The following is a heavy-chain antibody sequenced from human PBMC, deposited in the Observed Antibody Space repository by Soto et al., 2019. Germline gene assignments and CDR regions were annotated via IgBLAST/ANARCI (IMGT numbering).Heavy chain of an antibody. CDR3: AREFRGVTSYYYYGMDV. CDR1: GFTFSSYA. V-gene: IGHV3-30-3*01. J-gene: IGHJ6*02. D-gene: IGHD3-16*01. CDR2: ISYDGSNK. Sequence: LRLSCAASGFTFSSYAMHWVRQAPGKGLEWVAVISYDGSNKYYADSVKGRFTISRDNSKNTLYLQMNSLRAEDTAVYYCAREFRGVTSYYYYGMDVWGQGTTVTVSS.